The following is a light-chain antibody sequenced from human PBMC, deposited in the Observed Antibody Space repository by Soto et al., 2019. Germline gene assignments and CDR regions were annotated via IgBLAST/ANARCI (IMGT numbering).Light chain of an antibody. V-gene: IGLV2-23*02. CDR2: DVS. Sequence: QSALTQPASVSGSPGQSITISCTGTTSDVGGYNLVAWYQQYPGEAPKLMIYDVSKRPSEISNRFSGSKSGNTASLTISGLQAEDEADYFCCSYAGSTTPALFGGGTKVTVL. J-gene: IGLJ2*01. CDR1: TSDVGGYNL. CDR3: CSYAGSTTPAL.